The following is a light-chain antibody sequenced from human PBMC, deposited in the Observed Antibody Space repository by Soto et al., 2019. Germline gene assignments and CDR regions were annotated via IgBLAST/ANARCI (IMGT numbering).Light chain of an antibody. CDR1: QSVTYN. Sequence: QSPATLSASPRERVTLSCRASQSVTYNLAWYQQTPGQAPRLLIYGASTSTTGIPDRFSGRGSGTEFTLTISRLQSEDFAVYYCQQYGSSPCTFGHGTKVDIK. V-gene: IGKV3D-15*02. CDR3: QQYGSSPCT. J-gene: IGKJ1*01. CDR2: GAS.